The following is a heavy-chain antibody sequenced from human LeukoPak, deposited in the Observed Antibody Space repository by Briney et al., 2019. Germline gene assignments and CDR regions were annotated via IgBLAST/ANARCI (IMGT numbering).Heavy chain of an antibody. CDR3: AKDSSLHYYDSTGDFDY. V-gene: IGHV3-30*18. J-gene: IGHJ4*02. D-gene: IGHD3-22*01. Sequence: PGGSLRLSCAASGFTFSSYGMHWVRQAPGKGLEWVAVISYDGSNEYYADSVKGRFTISRDNSKDTLYLQMNSLRAEDTAVYYCAKDSSLHYYDSTGDFDYWGQGTLVTVSS. CDR1: GFTFSSYG. CDR2: ISYDGSNE.